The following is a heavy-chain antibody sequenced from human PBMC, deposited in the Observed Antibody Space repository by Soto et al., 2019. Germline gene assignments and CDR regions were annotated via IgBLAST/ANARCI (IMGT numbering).Heavy chain of an antibody. V-gene: IGHV1-18*04. CDR2: ISAYNGNT. J-gene: IGHJ3*02. D-gene: IGHD4-17*01. CDR3: ASRVPRYYGDYVDAFDI. CDR1: GYTFTSYG. Sequence: QVQLVQSGAEVKKPGASVKVSCKASGYTFTSYGISWVRQAPGQGLEWMGWISAYNGNTNYAQKLQGRVTMTTDTSRRTAYMELRSLRSDDTAVYYCASRVPRYYGDYVDAFDIWGQGTMVTVSS.